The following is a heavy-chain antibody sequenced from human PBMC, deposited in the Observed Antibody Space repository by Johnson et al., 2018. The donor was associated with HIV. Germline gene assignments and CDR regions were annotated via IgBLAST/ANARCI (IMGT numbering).Heavy chain of an antibody. CDR1: GFTFSSYA. J-gene: IGHJ3*02. V-gene: IGHV3-30-3*01. CDR2: ISYDGSNK. Sequence: VQLVESGGGVVQPGRSLSLSCAASGFTFSSYAMYWVRQAPGKGLEWVAFISYDGSNKYYADSVKGRFTISRDNSKNTLYLQMNSLRAEDTAVYYCARTTYSSPAAFDIWGQGTMVTVSS. D-gene: IGHD6-19*01. CDR3: ARTTYSSPAAFDI.